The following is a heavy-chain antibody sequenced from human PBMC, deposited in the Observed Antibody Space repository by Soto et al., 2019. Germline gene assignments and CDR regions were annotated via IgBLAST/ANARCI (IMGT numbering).Heavy chain of an antibody. CDR1: GFTFSSYG. V-gene: IGHV3-30*18. CDR3: AKAQTKGYSSSHNWFDP. D-gene: IGHD6-13*01. J-gene: IGHJ5*02. CDR2: ISYDGSNK. Sequence: QVQLVESGGGVVQPGRSLRLSCAASGFTFSSYGMHWVRQAPGKGLEWVAVISYDGSNKYYADSVKGRFTISRDNSKNTLYLQMNSLRAEDTAVYYCAKAQTKGYSSSHNWFDPWGQGTLVTVSS.